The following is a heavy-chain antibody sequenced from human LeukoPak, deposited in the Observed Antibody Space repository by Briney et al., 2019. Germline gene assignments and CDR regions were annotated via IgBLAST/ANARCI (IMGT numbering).Heavy chain of an antibody. CDR1: GFTFDDYA. CDR2: ISWNSGSI. Sequence: PGRSLRLSCAASGFTFDDYAMHWVRQAPGKGLEWVSGISWNSGSIGYADSVKGRFTISRDNAKNSLYLQMNSLRAEDTAVYYCARDGGSYGPRWGQGTLVTVSS. D-gene: IGHD5-18*01. V-gene: IGHV3-9*01. CDR3: ARDGGSYGPR. J-gene: IGHJ4*02.